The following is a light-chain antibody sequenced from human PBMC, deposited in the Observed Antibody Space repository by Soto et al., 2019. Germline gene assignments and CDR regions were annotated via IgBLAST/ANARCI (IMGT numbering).Light chain of an antibody. CDR1: HSVGST. CDR2: DTS. J-gene: IGKJ4*02. Sequence: ETVMTQSPATLSVSPWGRATLSCRASHSVGSTLAWYQKKPGQAPRLLMYDTSTRPAGIPARFSGSGSGTEFNLTISSMQSEDFGVYYCQQYNNWPRATFGGGTKVDIK. CDR3: QQYNNWPRAT. V-gene: IGKV3D-15*01.